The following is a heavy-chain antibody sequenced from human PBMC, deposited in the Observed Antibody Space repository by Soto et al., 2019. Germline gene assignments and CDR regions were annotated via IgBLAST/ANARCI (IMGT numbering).Heavy chain of an antibody. D-gene: IGHD6-19*01. V-gene: IGHV2-5*02. Sequence: QITLKESGPTLVKPTQTLTVTCTFSGFSLSTAGVGVGWIRQPPGKALEWLAFTYWDDEKRYSPSLKSRLTIXXDTSKNQVVLRMTNMDPVDTATYYCAHSWLGGMDVWGQGTTVTVSS. CDR3: AHSWLGGMDV. J-gene: IGHJ6*02. CDR1: GFSLSTAGVG. CDR2: TYWDDEK.